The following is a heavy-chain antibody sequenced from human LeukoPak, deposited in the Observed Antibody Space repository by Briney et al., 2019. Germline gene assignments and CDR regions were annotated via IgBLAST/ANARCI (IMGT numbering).Heavy chain of an antibody. V-gene: IGHV3-23*01. J-gene: IGHJ4*02. Sequence: GSLRLSFAASGFPFSSYAMSWVRPAPGKGLEWVSAISGSGGSTYFADSVKGRFTISRDNSKNTLYLQMNSPRAEDTAVYYCAKDAPVNIVVVTAANSWGQGTLVTVSS. CDR3: AKDAPVNIVVVTAANS. CDR2: ISGSGGST. CDR1: GFPFSSYA. D-gene: IGHD2-2*01.